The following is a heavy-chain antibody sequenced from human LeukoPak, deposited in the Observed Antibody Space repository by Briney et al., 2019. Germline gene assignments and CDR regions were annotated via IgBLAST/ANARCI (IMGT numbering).Heavy chain of an antibody. Sequence: SETLSLTCTVSGGSISSYYWSWIRQPPGKGLEWIGYIYYSGSTNYNPSLKSRVTISVDTSKNQFSLKLSSVTAADTAVYYCARVTGYMTEDYFDYWGQGTLLTVSS. CDR3: ARVTGYMTEDYFDY. V-gene: IGHV4-59*01. J-gene: IGHJ4*02. CDR1: GGSISSYY. D-gene: IGHD6-13*01. CDR2: IYYSGST.